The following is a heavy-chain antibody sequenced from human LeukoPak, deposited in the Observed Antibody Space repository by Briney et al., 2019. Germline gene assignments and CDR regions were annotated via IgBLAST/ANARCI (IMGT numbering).Heavy chain of an antibody. J-gene: IGHJ4*02. Sequence: GASVKVSCKVSGGTSNSHAISWVRQAPGQGLEWMGRIIPNPGTTNRAQKFQDRVTLTADKSTNTAYMELTSLRSEDTAVYYCATTNDGGGYQWGDFFDNWGQGTLVTVSS. CDR2: IIPNPGTT. V-gene: IGHV1-69*04. CDR3: ATTNDGGGYQWGDFFDN. D-gene: IGHD3-22*01. CDR1: GGTSNSHA.